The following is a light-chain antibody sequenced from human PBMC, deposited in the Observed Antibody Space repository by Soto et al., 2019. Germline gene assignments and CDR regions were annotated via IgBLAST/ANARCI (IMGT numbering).Light chain of an antibody. CDR1: QGIDTY. V-gene: IGKV1-27*01. CDR3: QKYTRAPFT. CDR2: AAS. J-gene: IGKJ3*01. Sequence: DIQMTQSPSSLSASVGDRVTITCRASQGIDTYLAWYQQKPGQVPELLIYAASTLQSGVPSRFSGSGSGTDFTLTISSLQPEDVATYFCQKYTRAPFTFGPGTKVDIK.